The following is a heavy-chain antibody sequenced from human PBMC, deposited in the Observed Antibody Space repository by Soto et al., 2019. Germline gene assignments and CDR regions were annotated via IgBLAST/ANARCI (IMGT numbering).Heavy chain of an antibody. D-gene: IGHD3-22*01. CDR3: ARVDSSGYYYVGVDEDY. V-gene: IGHV1-69*01. J-gene: IGHJ4*02. Sequence: QVQLVQSGAEVKKPGSSVKVSCKASGGTFSSYAISWVRQAPGQGLEWMGGIIPIFGTANYAQKFQGRVTITADESKSTAYMERSSLRSEDTAVYYCARVDSSGYYYVGVDEDYWGQGTLVTVSS. CDR2: IIPIFGTA. CDR1: GGTFSSYA.